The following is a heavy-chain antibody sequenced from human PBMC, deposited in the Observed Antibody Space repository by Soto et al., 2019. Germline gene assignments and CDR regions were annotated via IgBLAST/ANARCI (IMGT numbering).Heavy chain of an antibody. J-gene: IGHJ4*02. CDR2: IKHDGSKK. D-gene: IGHD5-18*01. V-gene: IGHV3-7*01. CDR1: GFTFSSYW. Sequence: GSLRLSCAASGFTFSSYWMSWVRQAPGKGLEWVADIKHDGSKKYYADSVKGRFTISRDNSKNTLYLQMNSLRAEDTAVYYCAKGVYSYGFSYFDYWGQGTLVTVS. CDR3: AKGVYSYGFSYFDY.